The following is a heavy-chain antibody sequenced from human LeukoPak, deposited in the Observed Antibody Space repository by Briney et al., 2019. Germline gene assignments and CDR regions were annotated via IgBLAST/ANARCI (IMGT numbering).Heavy chain of an antibody. J-gene: IGHJ3*02. V-gene: IGHV3-23*01. D-gene: IGHD6-6*01. CDR1: GFTFSSYA. CDR3: AKDLEYSSSPGAFDI. CDR2: ISGCGGST. Sequence: GGSLRLSCAASGFTFSSYAMSWVRQAPGKGLEWVSAISGCGGSTYYADSVKGRFTISRDNSKNTLYLQMNSLRAEDTAVYYCAKDLEYSSSPGAFDIWGQGTMVTVSS.